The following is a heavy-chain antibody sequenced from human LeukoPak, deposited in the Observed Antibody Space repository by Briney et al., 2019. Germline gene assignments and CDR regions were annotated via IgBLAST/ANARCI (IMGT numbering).Heavy chain of an antibody. Sequence: ASVKVSCKASGGTFSSYAISWVRQAPGQGPEWMGWINTKTGNPTYAQGITGQFVFSLDTSVTTAYLEIPSLTAEDTAVYYCARDVYYFYSMDVWGKGTTVTVSS. CDR1: GGTFSSYA. V-gene: IGHV7-4-1*01. J-gene: IGHJ6*03. CDR2: INTKTGNP. CDR3: ARDVYYFYSMDV.